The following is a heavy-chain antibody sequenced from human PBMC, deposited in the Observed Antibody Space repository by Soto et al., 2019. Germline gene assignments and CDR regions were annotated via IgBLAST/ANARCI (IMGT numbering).Heavy chain of an antibody. D-gene: IGHD1-26*01. CDR2: IWYDGSNN. CDR1: GFTFSSDG. J-gene: IGHJ6*02. Sequence: VQLVESGGGVVQPGRSLRLSCAASGFTFSSDGMHWVRQAPGKGMEWMAIIWYDGSNNYNADSVQGRFTISRDNYKNTLYLQMNSLRAEDTAVYYCAIDPGCSGSCNFCMDVWGQGTTVTVSS. CDR3: AIDPGCSGSCNFCMDV. V-gene: IGHV3-33*01.